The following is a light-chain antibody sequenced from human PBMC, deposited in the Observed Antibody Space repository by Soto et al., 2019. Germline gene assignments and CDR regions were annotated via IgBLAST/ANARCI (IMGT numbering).Light chain of an antibody. CDR2: EAS. V-gene: IGKV3-11*01. CDR3: QQHINWPLT. Sequence: EIVLTQSPATLSLSPGERATLCSRASQTVSSSLAWYQQKPGQAPRLLIYEASNRATGIPARFSGSGSGADFTLTISSLEPEDFALYYCQQHINWPLTFGGGTKVDIK. J-gene: IGKJ4*01. CDR1: QTVSSS.